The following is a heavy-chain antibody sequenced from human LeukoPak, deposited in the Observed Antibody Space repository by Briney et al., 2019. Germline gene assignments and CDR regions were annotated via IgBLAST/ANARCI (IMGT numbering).Heavy chain of an antibody. Sequence: GGSLRLSCAASGFTFSSYSMNWVHQAPGKGLEWVSYISSSSSTIYYADSVKGRFTISRDNAKNSLYLQMNSLRAEDTAAYYCARDRTTGSWGQGTLVTVSS. D-gene: IGHD4-17*01. CDR3: ARDRTTGS. V-gene: IGHV3-48*01. CDR2: ISSSSSTI. J-gene: IGHJ4*02. CDR1: GFTFSSYS.